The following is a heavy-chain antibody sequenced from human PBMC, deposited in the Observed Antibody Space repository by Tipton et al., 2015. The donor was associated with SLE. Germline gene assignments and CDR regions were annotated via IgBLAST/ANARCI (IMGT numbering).Heavy chain of an antibody. CDR2: VHHSGRT. J-gene: IGHJ5*02. CDR1: GVSISRYY. Sequence: TLSLTCTVSGVSISRYYWSWIRQSPGKGLEWIAYVHHSGRTDYSPSLKSRLSISVDPPKSQFSLNVSSVTAADTAVYYCARLEPAYCDGISCSIDWFDTWGQGILVTVSS. V-gene: IGHV4-59*01. CDR3: ARLEPAYCDGISCSIDWFDT. D-gene: IGHD2-21*01.